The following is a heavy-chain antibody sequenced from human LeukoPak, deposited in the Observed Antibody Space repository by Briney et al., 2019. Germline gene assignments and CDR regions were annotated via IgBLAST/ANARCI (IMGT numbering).Heavy chain of an antibody. CDR3: ARGGVNPVDH. Sequence: GGSLRLSCAASGFPFNSFWMHWVRQAPGKGLVWVSDMNEYSTTIRYADSVKGRFTISRDNAKSILYLQMNNLRAGDTAMYFCARGGVNPVDHWGQGTLVTVPS. D-gene: IGHD1-14*01. CDR1: GFPFNSFW. V-gene: IGHV3-74*01. CDR2: MNEYSTTI. J-gene: IGHJ4*02.